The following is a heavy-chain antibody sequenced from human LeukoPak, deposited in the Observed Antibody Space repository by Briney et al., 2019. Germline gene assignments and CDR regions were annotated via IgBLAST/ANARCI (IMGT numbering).Heavy chain of an antibody. D-gene: IGHD6-6*01. CDR3: ARQKGSSSWLPFDL. J-gene: IGHJ2*01. Sequence: GSLRLSCAASGFTFSSYAMSWVRQAPGKGLEWIGSFHYTGNTFYNPSLKIRPTISVHSSKNHFSLKLTSVTAADTTVYYCARQKGSSSWLPFDLWGRGTLVAVSS. V-gene: IGHV4-39*01. CDR2: FHYTGNT. CDR1: GFTFSSYA.